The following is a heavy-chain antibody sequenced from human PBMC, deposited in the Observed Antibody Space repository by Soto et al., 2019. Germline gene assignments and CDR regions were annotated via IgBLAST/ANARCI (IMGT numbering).Heavy chain of an antibody. D-gene: IGHD3-22*01. J-gene: IGHJ4*02. V-gene: IGHV3-49*04. Sequence: GGSLSLSCTGSGFTFGSYALSWVRQAPGKGLEWVGVIRSEANGGTTDYAASVKGRITISRDDSKSIAYMEINSLQTEDTAVYYCTRYYYESSGYYVYWGRGALVTVSS. CDR2: IRSEANGGTT. CDR3: TRYYYESSGYYVY. CDR1: GFTFGSYA.